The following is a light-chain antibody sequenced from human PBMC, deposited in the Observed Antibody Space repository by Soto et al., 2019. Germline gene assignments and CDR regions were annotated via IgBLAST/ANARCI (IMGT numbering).Light chain of an antibody. CDR3: QQYGTSSYT. J-gene: IGKJ2*01. CDR2: GVS. V-gene: IGKV3-20*01. CDR1: QSVRNNY. Sequence: IVLTQSTGTLSLSPGERATLSCWASQSVRNNYLAWYPQKPGQAPRILIYGVSARATGIPDRFSGSGSGTDFTLTISRLEPEDFAVYYCQQYGTSSYTFGQGTKLEIK.